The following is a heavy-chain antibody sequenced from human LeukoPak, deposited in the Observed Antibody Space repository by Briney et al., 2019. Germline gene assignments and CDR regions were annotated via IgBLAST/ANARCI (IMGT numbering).Heavy chain of an antibody. D-gene: IGHD3-22*01. J-gene: IGHJ4*02. CDR1: GGSISSSSYY. CDR3: ARGGWDYYDSSGYYYLDY. Sequence: PSETLSLTCTVSGGSISSSSYYWGWIRQPPGKGLEWIGSIYYSGSTYYNPSLKSRVTISVDTSKNQFSLKLTSVTAADTAVYYCARGGWDYYDSSGYYYLDYWGQGTLVTVSS. CDR2: IYYSGST. V-gene: IGHV4-39*07.